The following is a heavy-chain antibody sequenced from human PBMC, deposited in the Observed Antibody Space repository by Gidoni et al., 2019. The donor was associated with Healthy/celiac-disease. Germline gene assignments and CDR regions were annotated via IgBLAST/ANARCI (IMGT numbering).Heavy chain of an antibody. CDR3: ARASGPLYYFDY. V-gene: IGHV3-74*01. CDR1: GFTFSSYW. J-gene: IGHJ4*02. Sequence: EVQLVESGGGLVQPGGSLRLSCAASGFTFSSYWMHWVRQAPGKGLVWVSRINGDGSSTSYADSVKGRFTISRDNAKNTLYLQMNSLRAEDTAVYYCARASGPLYYFDYWGQGTLVTVSS. D-gene: IGHD3-10*01. CDR2: INGDGSST.